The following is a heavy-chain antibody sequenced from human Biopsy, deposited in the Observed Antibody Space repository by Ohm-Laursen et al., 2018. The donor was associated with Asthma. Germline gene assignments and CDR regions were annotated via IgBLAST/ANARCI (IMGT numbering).Heavy chain of an antibody. CDR2: IIPIFDTP. V-gene: IGHV1-69*01. Sequence: VKVSCKASGGTFSSHSISWVRQAPGQGLEWMGGIIPIFDTPNYAQKFQGRVTITADESTTTAYMELSSLRSEDTAVYYCVTSGGDYGYFGLDVWGQGTTVTVSS. D-gene: IGHD4-17*01. CDR3: VTSGGDYGYFGLDV. CDR1: GGTFSSHS. J-gene: IGHJ6*02.